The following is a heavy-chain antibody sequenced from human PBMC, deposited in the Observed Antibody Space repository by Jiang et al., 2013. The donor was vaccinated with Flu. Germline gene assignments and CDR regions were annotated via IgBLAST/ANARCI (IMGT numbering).Heavy chain of an antibody. D-gene: IGHD4-23*01. Sequence: LLKPSETLSLTCTVSGGSISSSSYYWGWIRQPPGKGLEWIGSIYYSGNTYYNPSLKSRVTISVDTSNNQFSLKLSSVTAADTAVYYCARRDIVYGGKSAFDIWGQGTMVTVSS. J-gene: IGHJ3*02. CDR1: GGSISSSSYY. CDR2: IYYSGNT. CDR3: ARRDIVYGGKSAFDI. V-gene: IGHV4-39*01.